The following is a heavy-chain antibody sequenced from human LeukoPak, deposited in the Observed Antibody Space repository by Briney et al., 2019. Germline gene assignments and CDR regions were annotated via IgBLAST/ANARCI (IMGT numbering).Heavy chain of an antibody. CDR1: GGSISSGGYY. J-gene: IGHJ4*02. V-gene: IGHV4-31*03. D-gene: IGHD2-21*02. CDR2: IYYSGST. Sequence: PSETLSLTCTVSGGSISSGGYYWNWIRQHPGKGLEWIGYIYYSGSTYYNPSLKSRVTISVDTSKNQFSLKLSSVTAADTAVYYCARHGNGGGGWYCGGDCYSPHTEFDYWGQGTLVTVSS. CDR3: ARHGNGGGGWYCGGDCYSPHTEFDY.